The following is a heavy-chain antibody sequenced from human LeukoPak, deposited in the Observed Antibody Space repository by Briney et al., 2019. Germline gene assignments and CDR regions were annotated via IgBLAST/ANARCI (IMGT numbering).Heavy chain of an antibody. V-gene: IGHV4-38-2*01. CDR2: IYHSGST. D-gene: IGHD5-18*01. CDR1: GYSISSGYY. J-gene: IGHJ4*02. CDR3: ARLYYSYGIMDFDY. Sequence: PSETLSLTCAVSGYSISSGYYWGWIRQPPGKGLEWIGSIYHSGSTYYNPFLKSRVTISVDTSKNQFSLKLSSVTAADTAVYYCARLYYSYGIMDFDYWGQGALVTVSS.